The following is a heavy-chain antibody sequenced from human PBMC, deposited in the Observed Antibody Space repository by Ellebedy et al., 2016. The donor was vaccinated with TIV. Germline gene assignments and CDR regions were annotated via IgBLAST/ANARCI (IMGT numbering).Heavy chain of an antibody. Sequence: SETLSLTCTVSGGSISSYYWSWIRQPPGKGLEWIGYIYYSGSTNYNPSLKSRVSISVDTSKNQFSLKVTSVTAADTAIYFCARGEMTATMAEIWGQGTVVTVSS. CDR1: GGSISSYY. CDR3: ARGEMTATMAEI. D-gene: IGHD5-24*01. CDR2: IYYSGST. V-gene: IGHV4-59*01. J-gene: IGHJ3*02.